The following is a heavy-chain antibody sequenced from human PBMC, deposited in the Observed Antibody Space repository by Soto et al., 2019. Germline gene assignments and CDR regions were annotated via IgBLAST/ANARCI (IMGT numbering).Heavy chain of an antibody. V-gene: IGHV1-18*04. Sequence: ASGKVCCKASGYTFTRYCISWVPQAPGQGLEWMGWISAYNGNTNYAQKLQGRVTVTTDTSTSTAYTELRSLRSDDTAVYYCAGSRAYGSGSYYSPPIYYYYYGMDVWGQGTTVTVSS. CDR3: AGSRAYGSGSYYSPPIYYYYYGMDV. D-gene: IGHD3-10*01. CDR1: GYTFTRYC. CDR2: ISAYNGNT. J-gene: IGHJ6*02.